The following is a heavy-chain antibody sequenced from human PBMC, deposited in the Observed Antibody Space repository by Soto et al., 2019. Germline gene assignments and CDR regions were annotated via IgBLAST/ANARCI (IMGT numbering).Heavy chain of an antibody. J-gene: IGHJ6*02. CDR3: ARELSNILTGYYYYYYGMDV. CDR2: IYTSGST. V-gene: IGHV4-4*07. Sequence: PSETLSLTCTVSGGSISSYYWSWIRQPAGKGLEWIGRIYTSGSTNYNPSLKSRVTMSVDTSKNQFSLKLSSVTAADTAVYYCARELSNILTGYYYYYYGMDVWGQGTTVTVS. CDR1: GGSISSYY. D-gene: IGHD3-9*01.